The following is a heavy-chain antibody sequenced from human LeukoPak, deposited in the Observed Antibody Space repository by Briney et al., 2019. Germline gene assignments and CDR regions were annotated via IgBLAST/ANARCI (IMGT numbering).Heavy chain of an antibody. CDR1: GFTFDDYA. V-gene: IGHV3-23*01. CDR3: TRDRPNYYGSDGHYYRRNGDY. CDR2: ITSRGEGT. J-gene: IGHJ4*02. D-gene: IGHD3-22*01. Sequence: GGSLRLSCAASGFTFDDYAMSWVRQAPGKGLEWVSSITSRGEGTWYAGSVKGRFTISRDNSKNTLYLQMNSLRAEDTAVYYCTRDRPNYYGSDGHYYRRNGDYWGQGTLVTVSS.